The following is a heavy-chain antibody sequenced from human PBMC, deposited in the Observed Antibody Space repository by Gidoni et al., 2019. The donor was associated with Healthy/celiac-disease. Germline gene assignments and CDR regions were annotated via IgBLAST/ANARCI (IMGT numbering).Heavy chain of an antibody. CDR1: GGSISSSSYY. CDR3: ARDSFENGYCSGGSCYPYYYYGMDV. J-gene: IGHJ6*02. CDR2: IYYSGST. V-gene: IGHV4-39*07. Sequence: QLQLQESGPGLVKPSETLSLTCTVPGGSISSSSYYWGWIRQPPGKGLEWIGSIYYSGSTYYNTSLKSRVTISVDTSKNQFSLKLSSVTAADTAVYYCARDSFENGYCSGGSCYPYYYYGMDVWGQGTTVTVSS. D-gene: IGHD2-15*01.